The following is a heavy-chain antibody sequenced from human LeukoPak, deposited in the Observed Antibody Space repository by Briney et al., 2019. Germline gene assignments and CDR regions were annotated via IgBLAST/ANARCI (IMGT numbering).Heavy chain of an antibody. D-gene: IGHD3-16*01. J-gene: IGHJ4*02. V-gene: IGHV3-21*01. CDR2: ISSSSSYI. CDR1: GFTVSSNY. Sequence: PGGSLRLSCAASGFTVSSNYMSWVRQAPGKGLEWVSSISSSSSYIYYADSVKGRFTISRDNAKNSLYLQMNSLRAEDTAVYYCARDPQQGGDYWGQGTLVTVSS. CDR3: ARDPQQGGDY.